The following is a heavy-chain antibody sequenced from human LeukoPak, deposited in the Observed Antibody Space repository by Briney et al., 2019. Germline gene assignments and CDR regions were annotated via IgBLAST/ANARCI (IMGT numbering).Heavy chain of an antibody. Sequence: SQTLSLTCAISGDSVSSNSAAWNWIRQSPSRGLEWLGRTYYRSKWYNNYAVSVKSRISINPDTSKNQFSLQLKSVTPEDTAVYYCAKEQTGDQNFDYWGQGTLVTVSS. D-gene: IGHD7-27*01. CDR2: TYYRSKWYN. CDR3: AKEQTGDQNFDY. CDR1: GDSVSSNSAA. V-gene: IGHV6-1*01. J-gene: IGHJ4*02.